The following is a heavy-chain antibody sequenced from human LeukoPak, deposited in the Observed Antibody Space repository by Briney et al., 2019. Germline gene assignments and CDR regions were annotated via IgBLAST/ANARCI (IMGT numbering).Heavy chain of an antibody. J-gene: IGHJ4*02. Sequence: PGGSLRLSCAASGFTFSSYWMHWVRQAPGKGLVWVSRINSDGSSTSYADSVKGRFTISRDNAKNSLYLQMNSLRAEDTAVYYCARSTMSKNFDYWGQGTLVTVSS. CDR2: INSDGSST. CDR1: GFTFSSYW. CDR3: ARSTMSKNFDY. D-gene: IGHD3-10*02. V-gene: IGHV3-74*01.